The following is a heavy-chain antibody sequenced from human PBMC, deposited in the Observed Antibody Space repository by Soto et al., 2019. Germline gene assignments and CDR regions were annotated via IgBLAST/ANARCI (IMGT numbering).Heavy chain of an antibody. CDR2: IIPLFGTT. J-gene: IGHJ5*02. CDR1: GGTFSRHA. CDR3: ARAAIHGSSWSCWCDP. D-gene: IGHD6-13*01. Sequence: QVQLVQSGSEVKMPGSSVKVSCKTSGGTFSRHAINWVRQAPGQGLEWMGGIIPLFGTTNYAQKFKGRVTISADESTSTAYMELSSLTSEDAAVYYCARAAIHGSSWSCWCDPWGQGTLVTVSS. V-gene: IGHV1-69*01.